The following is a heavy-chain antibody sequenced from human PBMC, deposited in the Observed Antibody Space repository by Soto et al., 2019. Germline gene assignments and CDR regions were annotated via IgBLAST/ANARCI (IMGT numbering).Heavy chain of an antibody. J-gene: IGHJ4*02. CDR3: ARMIYYDTSGYHFDY. CDR2: IYFRRTT. CDR1: GGSISSYY. Sequence: SQTLSLTCTVSGGSISSYYWSWIRPPLGKGLESIGHIYFRRTTNYHPSLKSRVTMSADTSKNQFSLKLNSVTAAFTAVYYCARMIYYDTSGYHFDYWGQRMTVTVS. D-gene: IGHD3-22*01. V-gene: IGHV4-59*01.